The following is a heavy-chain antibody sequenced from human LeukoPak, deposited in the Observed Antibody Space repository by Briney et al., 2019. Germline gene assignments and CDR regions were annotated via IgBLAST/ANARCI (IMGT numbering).Heavy chain of an antibody. CDR1: GFTFSSYG. Sequence: PGRSLRPSCAASGFTFSSYGMHWVRQAPGKGLEWVAVISYDGSNKYYADSVKGRFTISRDNSKNTLYLQMNSLRAEDTAVYYCAKDLITTTRQVWGQGTLVTVSS. V-gene: IGHV3-30*18. CDR2: ISYDGSNK. D-gene: IGHD3-3*01. J-gene: IGHJ4*02. CDR3: AKDLITTTRQV.